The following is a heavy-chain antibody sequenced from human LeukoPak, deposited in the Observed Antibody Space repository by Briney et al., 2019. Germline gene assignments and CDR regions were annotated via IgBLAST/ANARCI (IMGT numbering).Heavy chain of an antibody. CDR2: ISGSGGST. CDR3: AKDKGDFWSGYYFDY. V-gene: IGHV3-23*01. J-gene: IGHJ4*02. CDR1: GFTFSSYA. D-gene: IGHD3-3*01. Sequence: PGGSLRLSCAASGFTFSSYAMHWVRQAPGKGLEWVSAISGSGGSTYYADSVKGRFTISRDNSKNTLYLQMNSLRAEDTAVYYCAKDKGDFWSGYYFDYWGRGTLVTVSS.